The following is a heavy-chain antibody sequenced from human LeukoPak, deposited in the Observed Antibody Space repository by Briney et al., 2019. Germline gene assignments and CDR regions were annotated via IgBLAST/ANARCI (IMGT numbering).Heavy chain of an antibody. D-gene: IGHD6-6*01. Sequence: GGSLTLSCAASGFTFSSYGMDWVRQAPGKGLEWVSYIGNYGNTIHYADSVKGRFTISRDNAKNSLYLQVNSLRAEDTAVYYCAREGDRGIAARDFDYWGQGTLVTVSS. J-gene: IGHJ4*02. CDR3: AREGDRGIAARDFDY. CDR1: GFTFSSYG. CDR2: IGNYGNTI. V-gene: IGHV3-48*03.